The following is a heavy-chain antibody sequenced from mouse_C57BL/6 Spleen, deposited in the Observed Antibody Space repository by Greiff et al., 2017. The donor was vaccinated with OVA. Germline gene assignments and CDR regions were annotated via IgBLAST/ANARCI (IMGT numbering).Heavy chain of an antibody. V-gene: IGHV1-54*01. CDR2: INPGSGGT. J-gene: IGHJ2*01. D-gene: IGHD2-3*01. Sequence: QLQQSGAELVRPGTSVKVSCKASGYAFTNYLIEWVKQRPGQGLEWIGVINPGSGGTNYNEKFKGKATLTADKSSSTAYMQLSSLTSEDSAVYFCARWDDGYYSFDYWGQGTTLTVSS. CDR1: GYAFTNYL. CDR3: ARWDDGYYSFDY.